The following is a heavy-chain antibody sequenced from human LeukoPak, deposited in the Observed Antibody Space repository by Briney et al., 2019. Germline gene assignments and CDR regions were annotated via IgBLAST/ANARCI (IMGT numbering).Heavy chain of an antibody. CDR3: AKGGYGDPTDY. CDR2: ISSSGSGGNT. D-gene: IGHD4-17*01. J-gene: IGHJ4*02. CDR1: GVTLSNYA. V-gene: IGHV3-23*01. Sequence: GGSLRLSCVASGVTLSNYAVSWARQAPGKGLEWVSGISSSGSGGNTYYADSVRGRFTISRDNSKNTLYLQMNSLRAEDTAVYYCAKGGYGDPTDYWGQGTLVTVSS.